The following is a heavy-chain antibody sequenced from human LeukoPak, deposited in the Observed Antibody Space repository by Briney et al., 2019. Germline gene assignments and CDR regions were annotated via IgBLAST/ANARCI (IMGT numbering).Heavy chain of an antibody. Sequence: PGGSLRLSCAASGFTFSNYEMNWVRQAPGKGLEWVSFISSRGTLIYYADSVKGRFTISRDDAKSSLFLHMNSLRADDTAVYYCARVSGLGWHFDYWGQGTLATVSS. CDR3: ARVSGLGWHFDY. CDR1: GFTFSNYE. D-gene: IGHD6-19*01. CDR2: ISSRGTLI. V-gene: IGHV3-48*03. J-gene: IGHJ4*02.